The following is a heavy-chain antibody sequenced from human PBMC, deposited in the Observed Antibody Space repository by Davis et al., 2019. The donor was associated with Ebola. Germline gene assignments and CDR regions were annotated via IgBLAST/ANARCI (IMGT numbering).Heavy chain of an antibody. CDR1: GGSISSYY. Sequence: PSETLSLTCTVSGGSISSYYWSWIRQPAGKGLEWIGRIYTSGSTNYNPSLKSRVTMSVDTSKNQFSLKLSSVTAADTAVYYCARTDYYGSGRADAFDIWGQGTMVTVSS. V-gene: IGHV4-4*07. CDR3: ARTDYYGSGRADAFDI. D-gene: IGHD3-10*01. J-gene: IGHJ3*02. CDR2: IYTSGST.